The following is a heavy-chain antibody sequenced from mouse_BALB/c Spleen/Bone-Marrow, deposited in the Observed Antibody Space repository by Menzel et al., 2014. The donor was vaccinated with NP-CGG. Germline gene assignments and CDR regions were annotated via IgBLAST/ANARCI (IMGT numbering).Heavy chain of an antibody. Sequence: QVQLKDSGPELVKPGASVKISCKASGYAFSSSWMNWVKQRPGQGLEWIGRIFPGDGDTYYNGKFKGKATLTADKSSGTAYMQLSSLTSVDSAVYFCARSDGYRAMDYWGQGTSVTVSS. CDR3: ARSDGYRAMDY. D-gene: IGHD2-3*01. V-gene: IGHV1-82*01. CDR1: GYAFSSSW. CDR2: IFPGDGDT. J-gene: IGHJ4*01.